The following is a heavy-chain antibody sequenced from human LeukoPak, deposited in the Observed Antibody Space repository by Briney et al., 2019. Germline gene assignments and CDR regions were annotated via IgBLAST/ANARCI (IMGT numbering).Heavy chain of an antibody. CDR3: ARGLYSSGWYPPHDY. D-gene: IGHD6-19*01. CDR1: GFTFSSYN. V-gene: IGHV3-21*01. J-gene: IGHJ4*02. CDR2: ISSSSSYI. Sequence: GGSQRLSCAASGFTFSSYNMNWVRQAPGKGLEWVSSISSSSSYIYHADSVKGRFTISRDNAKNSLYLQMNSPRAEDTAVYYCARGLYSSGWYPPHDYWGQGTLVTVSS.